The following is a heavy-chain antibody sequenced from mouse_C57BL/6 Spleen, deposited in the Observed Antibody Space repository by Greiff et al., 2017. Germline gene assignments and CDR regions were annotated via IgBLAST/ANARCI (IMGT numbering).Heavy chain of an antibody. V-gene: IGHV1-50*01. CDR1: GYTFTSYW. CDR3: ARRGGYGNYFDY. D-gene: IGHD2-1*01. J-gene: IGHJ2*01. Sequence: QVQLQQPGAELVKPGASVKLSCKASGYTFTSYWMQWVKQRPGQGLEWIGEIDPSDSYTNYNQKFKGKATLTVDTSSSTAYMQLSSLTSEDSAVYYCARRGGYGNYFDYWGQGTTLTVSS. CDR2: IDPSDSYT.